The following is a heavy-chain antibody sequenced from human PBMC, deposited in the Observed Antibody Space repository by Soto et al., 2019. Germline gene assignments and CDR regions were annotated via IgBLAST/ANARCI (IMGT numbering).Heavy chain of an antibody. CDR2: IYYSGST. Sequence: SETLSLTCTVSGGSISSYYWSWIRQPPGKGLEWIGYIYYSGSTNYNPSLKSRVTMSVDTSKNQFSLKLSSVTAADTAVYYCARALYCSSTSCYESFYYFAYWGQGTLVTVSS. CDR1: GGSISSYY. CDR3: ARALYCSSTSCYESFYYFAY. V-gene: IGHV4-59*01. D-gene: IGHD2-2*01. J-gene: IGHJ4*02.